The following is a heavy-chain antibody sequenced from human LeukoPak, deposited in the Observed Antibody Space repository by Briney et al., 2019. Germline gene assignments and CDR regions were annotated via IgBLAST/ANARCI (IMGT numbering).Heavy chain of an antibody. J-gene: IGHJ6*02. V-gene: IGHV1-69*04. Sequence: AASVKVSCKASGGTFSSYTISWVRQAPGQGLEWMGRIIPILGIANYAQKFQGRVTITADKSTSTAYMELSSLRSEDTAVNYCARDSIVVVVAATGSYYGMDVWGQGTTVTVSS. CDR2: IIPILGIA. CDR3: ARDSIVVVVAATGSYYGMDV. D-gene: IGHD2-15*01. CDR1: GGTFSSYT.